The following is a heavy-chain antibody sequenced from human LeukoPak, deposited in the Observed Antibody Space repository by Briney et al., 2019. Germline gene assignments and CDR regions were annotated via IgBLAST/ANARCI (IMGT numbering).Heavy chain of an antibody. CDR3: ARDGDPEWEHNFDY. CDR1: GYTFTSYG. D-gene: IGHD1-26*01. J-gene: IGHJ4*02. Sequence: LWASVKVSCKASGYTFTSYGISWVRQAPGQGLEWMGWISAYNGNTNYAQKLQGRVTMTTDTSTSTAYMELRSLRSDDTAVYYCARDGDPEWEHNFDYWGQGTLVTVSS. CDR2: ISAYNGNT. V-gene: IGHV1-18*01.